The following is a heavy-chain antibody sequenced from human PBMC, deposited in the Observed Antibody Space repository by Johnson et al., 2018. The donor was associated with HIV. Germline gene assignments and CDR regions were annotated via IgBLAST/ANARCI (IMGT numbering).Heavy chain of an antibody. CDR1: GFTFSDYY. J-gene: IGHJ3*02. D-gene: IGHD5-18*01. V-gene: IGHV3-11*04. CDR3: AKEDGYSYGSDAFDI. CDR2: ISSSSRTI. Sequence: QVQLVESGGGLVKPGGSLTLSCAASGFTFSDYYLSWIRQAPGKGLEWISYISSSSRTIYYADSVKGRFTISRDNATSSLFLQMDRLRVEDTAVYYCAKEDGYSYGSDAFDIWGQGTMVTVSS.